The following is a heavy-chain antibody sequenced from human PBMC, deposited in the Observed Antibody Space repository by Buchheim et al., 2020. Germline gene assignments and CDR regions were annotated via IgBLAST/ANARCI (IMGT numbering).Heavy chain of an antibody. CDR2: ISHDGSKK. CDR1: GFTFSSYA. V-gene: IGHV3-30*04. Sequence: QVQLVESGGGVVQPGRSLRLSCAASGFTFSSYAMHWVRQAPGKGLEWVAVISHDGSKKYSVDSMKGRFTISRDNSKDTLYLQMNILRADDTAVYSCARESSSWYVGTSLDYWGQGTL. D-gene: IGHD6-13*01. J-gene: IGHJ4*02. CDR3: ARESSSWYVGTSLDY.